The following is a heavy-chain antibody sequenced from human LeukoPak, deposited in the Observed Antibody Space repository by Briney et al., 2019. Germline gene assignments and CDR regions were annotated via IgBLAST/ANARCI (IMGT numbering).Heavy chain of an antibody. J-gene: IGHJ6*03. Sequence: ASVKVSCKASGYTFTSYHMHWVRQAPGQGLEWMGIINPSGGSTSYAQKFQGRVTMTRDMSTSTAYMELRSLRSDDTAVYYCARATMVRGFYYMDVWGKGTTVTVSS. V-gene: IGHV1-46*01. CDR2: INPSGGST. D-gene: IGHD3-10*01. CDR1: GYTFTSYH. CDR3: ARATMVRGFYYMDV.